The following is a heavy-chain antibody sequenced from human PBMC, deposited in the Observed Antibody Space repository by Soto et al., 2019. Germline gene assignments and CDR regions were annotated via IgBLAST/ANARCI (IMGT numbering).Heavy chain of an antibody. J-gene: IGHJ5*02. V-gene: IGHV4-61*01. D-gene: IGHD6-6*01. Sequence: ASETLSLTCTVSSGSVSSGSYYWSWIRQPPGKGLEWIGYIYYSGSTNYNPSLKSRVTISVDTSKNQFSLKLSSVTAADTAVYYCARVQVLRSSSWTWFDPWGQGTLVTVSS. CDR2: IYYSGST. CDR3: ARVQVLRSSSWTWFDP. CDR1: SGSVSSGSYY.